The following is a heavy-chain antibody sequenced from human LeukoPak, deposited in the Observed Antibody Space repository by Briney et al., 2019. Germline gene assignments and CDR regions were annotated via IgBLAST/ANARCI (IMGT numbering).Heavy chain of an antibody. Sequence: EASVKVSCKASGYTFTGYYMHWVRQAPGQGLEWMGIFNPSGVSTTYAQKFQGRVTMTRDTSTNTVYMELSSLRSEDTALYYCARTGYCTKTSCPFDYWGQGTLVTVSS. D-gene: IGHD2-2*01. CDR3: ARTGYCTKTSCPFDY. J-gene: IGHJ4*02. CDR1: GYTFTGYY. V-gene: IGHV1-46*01. CDR2: FNPSGVST.